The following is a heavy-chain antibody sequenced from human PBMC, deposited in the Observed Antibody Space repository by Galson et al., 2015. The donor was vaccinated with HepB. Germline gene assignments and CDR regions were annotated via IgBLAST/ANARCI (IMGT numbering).Heavy chain of an antibody. CDR3: ARDVSGHTNGAIDS. Sequence: SLRLSCAASGFIFSSYIMHWVRQAPGKGLEWLAVLSHDGTTKYYADSMRGRFSISRDISKDTLYLEVKSLRAEDTAVYYCARDVSGHTNGAIDSWGQGTQVTVSS. D-gene: IGHD5-18*01. V-gene: IGHV3-30-3*01. CDR2: LSHDGTTK. CDR1: GFIFSSYI. J-gene: IGHJ4*02.